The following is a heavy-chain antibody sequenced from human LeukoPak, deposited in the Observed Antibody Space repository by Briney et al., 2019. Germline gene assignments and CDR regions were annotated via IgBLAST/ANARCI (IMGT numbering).Heavy chain of an antibody. D-gene: IGHD3-22*01. J-gene: IGHJ4*02. Sequence: PGASVKVSCKTSGYTFTSYYIHWLRQAPGQRFEWMGWSDPKSGATKYEHFQGRVTMTRDTSISTAYMELSRLTSDDTAVYYCARGNFYVNKGYSPELRYWGQGTLATVSS. V-gene: IGHV1-2*02. CDR1: GYTFTSYY. CDR2: SDPKSGAT. CDR3: ARGNFYVNKGYSPELRY.